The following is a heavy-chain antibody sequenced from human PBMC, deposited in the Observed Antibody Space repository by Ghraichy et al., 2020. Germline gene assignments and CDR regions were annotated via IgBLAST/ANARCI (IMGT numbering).Heavy chain of an antibody. Sequence: GGSLRLSCTASGFTFSDYYMAWVRQAPGRGLEWVANIKQDGSEKFYVDSVKGRFTIFRDNAKNSLYLQMNSLRTEDTAVYYCAGVAIVTRPWALDYWGQGTLVTVSS. V-gene: IGHV3-7*04. CDR2: IKQDGSEK. CDR1: GFTFSDYY. D-gene: IGHD4-11*01. CDR3: AGVAIVTRPWALDY. J-gene: IGHJ4*02.